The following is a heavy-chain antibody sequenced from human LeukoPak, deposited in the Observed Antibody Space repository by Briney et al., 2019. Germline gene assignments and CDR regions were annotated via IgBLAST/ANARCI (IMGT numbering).Heavy chain of an antibody. Sequence: TGGSLRLSCGASGCTFSIYGMQWRRQAPGKGLEWVAVIWCDGSNKYYADSVKGRFTISRDNSKNTLYLRMNSLRAEDTAVYYCAREGAAPENRFDPWGQGTLVTVSS. V-gene: IGHV3-33*01. CDR3: AREGAAPENRFDP. D-gene: IGHD1-26*01. CDR1: GCTFSIYG. J-gene: IGHJ5*02. CDR2: IWCDGSNK.